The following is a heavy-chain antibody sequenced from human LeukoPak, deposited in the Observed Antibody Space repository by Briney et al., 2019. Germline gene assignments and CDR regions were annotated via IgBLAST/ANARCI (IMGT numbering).Heavy chain of an antibody. D-gene: IGHD2-2*01. V-gene: IGHV4-38-2*02. CDR2: IYHSGST. Sequence: SETLSLTCTVSGYSISSGYYWGWIRQPPGKGLEWIGSIYHSGSTYYNPSLKSRVTISVDTSKNQFSLKLSSVTAADTAVYYCARAPQEVVPAALDYWGQGTLVTVSS. CDR3: ARAPQEVVPAALDY. J-gene: IGHJ4*02. CDR1: GYSISSGYY.